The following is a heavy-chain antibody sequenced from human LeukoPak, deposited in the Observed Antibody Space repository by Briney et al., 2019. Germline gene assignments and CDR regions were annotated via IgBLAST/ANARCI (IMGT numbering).Heavy chain of an antibody. CDR3: ARGGLMATMEYYFDY. D-gene: IGHD5-24*01. J-gene: IGHJ4*02. V-gene: IGHV3-23*01. CDR2: ISGSGVST. Sequence: GGSLRLSCAASGFTFSSYGMSWVRQAPGKGLEWVSAISGSGVSTYYADSVKGRFTISRDNSKNTLYLEMNNLRAEDTAVYYCARGGLMATMEYYFDYWGQGTLVTVSS. CDR1: GFTFSSYG.